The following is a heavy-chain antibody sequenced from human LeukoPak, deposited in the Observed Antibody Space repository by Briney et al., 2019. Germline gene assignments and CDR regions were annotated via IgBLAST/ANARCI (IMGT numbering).Heavy chain of an antibody. J-gene: IGHJ3*02. CDR1: GGSFSGYY. CDR2: INHSGST. CDR3: ARDSYDGAFDI. Sequence: PSETLSLTCAVYGGSFSGYYWSWIRQPPGKGLEWIGEINHSGSTNYNPSLKSRVTISVDTSKNQFSLKLSSVTAADTAVYYCARDSYDGAFDIWGQGTMVTVSS. D-gene: IGHD3-22*01. V-gene: IGHV4-34*01.